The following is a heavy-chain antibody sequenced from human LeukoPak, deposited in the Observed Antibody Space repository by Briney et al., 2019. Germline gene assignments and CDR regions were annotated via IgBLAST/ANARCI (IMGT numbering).Heavy chain of an antibody. CDR3: ARGLTPHVDTAMVTFDY. CDR1: GWSFSGYY. Sequence: SETLSLTCAVDGWSFSGYYWSWIRQPPGKGLEWIGEINHSGSTNYNPSLKSRVTISVDTSKNQFSLKLSSATAADTTVYYCARGLTPHVDTAMVTFDYWGQGTLVTVSS. V-gene: IGHV4-34*01. D-gene: IGHD5-18*01. CDR2: INHSGST. J-gene: IGHJ4*02.